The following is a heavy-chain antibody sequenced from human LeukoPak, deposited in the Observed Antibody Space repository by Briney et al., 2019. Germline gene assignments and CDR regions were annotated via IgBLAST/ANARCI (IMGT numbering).Heavy chain of an antibody. CDR3: ARAPLGYCTNGVCPVGDAFDI. Sequence: GGSLRLSCAASGFTFNSYAMSWVRQAPGKGLECVSSISNSGSSTNHADSVKGRFTISRDNVKNTLFLQMNSLRAEDTAVYYCARAPLGYCTNGVCPVGDAFDIWGQGTMVTVSS. V-gene: IGHV3-23*01. J-gene: IGHJ3*02. CDR2: ISNSGSST. D-gene: IGHD2-8*01. CDR1: GFTFNSYA.